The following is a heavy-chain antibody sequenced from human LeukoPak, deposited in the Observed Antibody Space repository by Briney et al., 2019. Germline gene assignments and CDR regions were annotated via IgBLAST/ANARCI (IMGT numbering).Heavy chain of an antibody. D-gene: IGHD2-2*02. V-gene: IGHV3-11*01. CDR2: ISSSGSTI. CDR1: GFTFSDYY. CDR3: AGFQGYCSSTSCYSYYGMDV. J-gene: IGHJ6*02. Sequence: GGSLRLSCAASGFTFSDYYMSWIRQAPGKGLEWVSYISSSGSTIYYADSVKGRFTISRDNAKNSLYLQMNSLRAEDTAVYYCAGFQGYCSSTSCYSYYGMDVWGQGTTVTVSS.